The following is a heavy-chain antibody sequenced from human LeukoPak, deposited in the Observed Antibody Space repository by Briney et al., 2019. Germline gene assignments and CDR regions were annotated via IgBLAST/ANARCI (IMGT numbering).Heavy chain of an antibody. CDR2: IYSGGST. J-gene: IGHJ4*02. CDR1: GFTVSSNY. Sequence: PGGSLRLSCAASGFTVSSNYMSWVRQAPGKGLEWVSVIYSGGSTYYADSVKGRFTVSRDNAKNTLNLQRNSLRGEDTAVYYCARDKKSGESSEIDYWGQGTLVTVSS. D-gene: IGHD3-10*01. CDR3: ARDKKSGESSEIDY. V-gene: IGHV3-66*01.